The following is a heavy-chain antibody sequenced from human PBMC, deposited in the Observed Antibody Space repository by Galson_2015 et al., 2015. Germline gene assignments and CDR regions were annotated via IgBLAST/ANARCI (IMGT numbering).Heavy chain of an antibody. CDR1: GYSFTTYW. J-gene: IGHJ3*02. CDR2: IYPGDSDT. V-gene: IGHV5-51*03. CDR3: ARRLGDCSTTSCYWFAFDN. Sequence: QSGAEVKKPGESLKISCKGSGYSFTTYWIGWVRQMPGKGLEWMGIIYPGDSDTRYSPSFQGQVTISADKSITTAYLQWSSLKASDTAIYYCARRLGDCSTTSCYWFAFDNWGQGTMVTVSS. D-gene: IGHD2-2*01.